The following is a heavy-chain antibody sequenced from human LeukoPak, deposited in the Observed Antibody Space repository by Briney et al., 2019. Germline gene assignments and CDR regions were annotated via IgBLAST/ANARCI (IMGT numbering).Heavy chain of an antibody. D-gene: IGHD3-9*01. V-gene: IGHV3-9*01. CDR3: AKGEYDILTGYYEY. CDR1: GFTFDDYA. CDR2: ISWNSGSI. Sequence: GGSLRLSCAASGFTFDDYAMHWVRQAPGKGLEWVSGISWNSGSIGYADSVTGRFTISRDNAKNSLYLQMNSLRAEDTALYYCAKGEYDILTGYYEYWGQGTLVTVSS. J-gene: IGHJ4*02.